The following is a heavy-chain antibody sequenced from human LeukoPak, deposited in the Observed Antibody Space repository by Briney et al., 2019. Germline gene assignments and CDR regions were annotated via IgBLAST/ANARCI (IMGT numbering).Heavy chain of an antibody. V-gene: IGHV3-66*01. CDR1: GFTVSSNY. J-gene: IGHJ4*02. CDR2: IYSGGST. Sequence: GGSLRLSCAASGFTVSSNYMSWVRQAPGKGLEWVSVIYSGGSTYYADSVKGRFTISRDNSKNTLYLQMNSLRAEDTAVFYCARSRDFDWFTYWGQGTLVTVSP. D-gene: IGHD3-9*01. CDR3: ARSRDFDWFTY.